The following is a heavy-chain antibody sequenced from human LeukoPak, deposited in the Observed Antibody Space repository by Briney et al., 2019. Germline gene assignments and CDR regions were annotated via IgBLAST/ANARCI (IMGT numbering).Heavy chain of an antibody. D-gene: IGHD6-19*01. CDR3: AKDGPSLIAVAAYYFDY. V-gene: IGHV3-23*01. CDR1: GFTFSSYA. Sequence: GGSLRLSCAASGFTFSSYAMSWVRQAPGKGLEWVSSIIGSSGSTYYADSVKGRFTISRDNSKDTLYLHMNSLRAEDTAVYYCAKDGPSLIAVAAYYFDYWGQGTLVTVSS. CDR2: IIGSSGST. J-gene: IGHJ4*02.